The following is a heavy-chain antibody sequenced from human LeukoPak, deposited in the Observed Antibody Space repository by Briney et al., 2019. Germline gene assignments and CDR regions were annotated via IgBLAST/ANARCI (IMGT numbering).Heavy chain of an antibody. V-gene: IGHV4-30-2*01. CDR1: GGSISSGGYS. CDR2: IYHSGST. Sequence: SQTLSLTCAASGGSISSGGYSWSWIRQPPGKGLEWIGYIYHSGSTYYNPSLKSRVTISVDRSKNQFSLKLSSVTAADTAVYYCASRYCSGGSCQHDYRGQGTLVTVSS. D-gene: IGHD2-15*01. J-gene: IGHJ4*02. CDR3: ASRYCSGGSCQHDY.